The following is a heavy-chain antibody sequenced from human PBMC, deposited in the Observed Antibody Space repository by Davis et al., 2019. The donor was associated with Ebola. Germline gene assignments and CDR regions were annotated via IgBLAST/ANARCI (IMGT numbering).Heavy chain of an antibody. V-gene: IGHV5-51*01. Sequence: PGGSLRLSCKGSGFSFTNYWIGWVRQTPGKGLEWMGIIYPDDSETRYSPSFQGQVTISADKSINTAYLQWSSLKASDTAMYYCVRSRPGDYWGQGTLVTVSS. J-gene: IGHJ4*02. CDR3: VRSRPGDY. CDR2: IYPDDSET. D-gene: IGHD6-6*01. CDR1: GFSFTNYW.